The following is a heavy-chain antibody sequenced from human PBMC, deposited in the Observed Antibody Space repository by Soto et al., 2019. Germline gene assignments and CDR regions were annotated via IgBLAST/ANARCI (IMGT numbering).Heavy chain of an antibody. CDR1: GFTFNRFE. D-gene: IGHD3-3*01. V-gene: IGHV3-23*01. Sequence: GGSLRLSCAASGFTFNRFEMSWVRQAPGKGLEWVSVISASGDATYYAASVKGRFTLSRDNSKNTLYLQMNSLTVADTAVYYCAKKVTIYAVDPADYWGQGTQVTVSS. J-gene: IGHJ4*02. CDR3: AKKVTIYAVDPADY. CDR2: ISASGDAT.